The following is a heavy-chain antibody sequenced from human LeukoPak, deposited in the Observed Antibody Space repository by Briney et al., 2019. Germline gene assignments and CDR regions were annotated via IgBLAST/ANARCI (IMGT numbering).Heavy chain of an antibody. CDR2: ISAGNGNT. D-gene: IGHD1-26*01. CDR1: GYTFTSYA. V-gene: IGHV1-3*01. CDR3: ARDSGSGSNDY. Sequence: ASVKVSCRASGYTFTSYAIHWVRQAPGQRLEWMGWISAGNGNTKYSQNFQGRVTFISNTSATTAFMELSSLRSEDAAVYYCARDSGSGSNDYWGQGTLVTVSS. J-gene: IGHJ4*02.